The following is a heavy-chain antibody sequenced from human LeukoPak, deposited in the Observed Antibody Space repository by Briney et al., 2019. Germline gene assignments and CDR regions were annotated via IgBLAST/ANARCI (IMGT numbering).Heavy chain of an antibody. CDR1: GYTFSNYW. J-gene: IGHJ3*02. V-gene: IGHV5-51*01. D-gene: IGHD2-2*01. Sequence: GESLKISCEGSGYTFSNYWIGWVRQMPGRGLEWMGIIYPRDSDTRYSPSFQGQVTFSADKSISTAYLQWSSLKASDTAMYYCATPQQGAFDIWGQGTMVTVSS. CDR3: ATPQQGAFDI. CDR2: IYPRDSDT.